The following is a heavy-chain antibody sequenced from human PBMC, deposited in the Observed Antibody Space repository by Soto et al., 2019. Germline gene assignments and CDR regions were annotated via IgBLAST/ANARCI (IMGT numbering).Heavy chain of an antibody. Sequence: SETLSLTCAVSGGSISSGGYSWSWIRQPPGKGLEWIGYIYHSGSTYYNPSLKSRVTISVDRSKNQFSLKLSSVTAADTAVYYCAGARYCTNGVCYPVWGQGTTVTVSS. CDR3: AGARYCTNGVCYPV. CDR1: GGSISSGGYS. CDR2: IYHSGST. D-gene: IGHD2-8*01. V-gene: IGHV4-30-2*01. J-gene: IGHJ6*02.